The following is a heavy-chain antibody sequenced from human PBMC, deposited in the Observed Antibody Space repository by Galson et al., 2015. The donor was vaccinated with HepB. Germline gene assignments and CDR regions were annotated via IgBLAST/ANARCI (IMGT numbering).Heavy chain of an antibody. CDR2: IYSGGST. V-gene: IGHV3-66*01. Sequence: SLRLSCAASGFTVSSNYMSWVRQAPGEGLEWVSVIYSGGSTYYADSVKGRFTISRDNSKNTLYLQMNSLRAEDTAVYYCARDLPDFWSGYYTHWGQGTLVTVSS. CDR3: ARDLPDFWSGYYTH. D-gene: IGHD3-3*01. CDR1: GFTVSSNY. J-gene: IGHJ4*02.